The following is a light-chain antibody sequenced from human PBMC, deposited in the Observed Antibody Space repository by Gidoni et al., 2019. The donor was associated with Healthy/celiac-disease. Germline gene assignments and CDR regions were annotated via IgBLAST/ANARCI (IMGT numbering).Light chain of an antibody. Sequence: DIQMPQSPSSLSASVGDRVTITCRASQSISRYFNWYKQKPGKAPKLLIYAASSLQSGVTSRFSGSGSGTDFTLTISSLQLEDVATYYCQQSYSTPPTFGQGTKVEIK. V-gene: IGKV1-39*01. CDR3: QQSYSTPPT. J-gene: IGKJ1*01. CDR2: AAS. CDR1: QSISRY.